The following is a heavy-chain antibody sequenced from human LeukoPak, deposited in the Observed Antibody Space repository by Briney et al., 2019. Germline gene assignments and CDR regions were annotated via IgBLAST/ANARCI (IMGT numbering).Heavy chain of an antibody. CDR3: ARAPNWNYGWFDP. J-gene: IGHJ5*02. CDR2: ITSSSSYR. CDR1: GFTFSSYS. V-gene: IGHV3-21*01. D-gene: IGHD1-7*01. Sequence: KTGGSLRLSCVASGFTFSSYSMNWVRQAPGKGLEWVSSITSSSSYRYYADSVKGRFTISRDNAKNSLYLQMNSLRAEDTAVYYCARAPNWNYGWFDPWGQGTLVTVSS.